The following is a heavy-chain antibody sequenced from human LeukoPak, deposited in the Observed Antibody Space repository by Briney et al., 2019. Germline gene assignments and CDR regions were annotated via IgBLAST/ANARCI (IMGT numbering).Heavy chain of an antibody. CDR2: ISSSGSII. D-gene: IGHD2-15*01. J-gene: IGHJ4*02. Sequence: GGSLRLACAAYGFTFSSYEMNWVRQAPGKGLEWVSYISSSGSIIYYADSVKGRFTISRDNAKNSLYLQMNSLRAEDTAVYYCARAVLGYCSGGSCDFDYWGQGTLVTVSS. CDR3: ARAVLGYCSGGSCDFDY. CDR1: GFTFSSYE. V-gene: IGHV3-48*03.